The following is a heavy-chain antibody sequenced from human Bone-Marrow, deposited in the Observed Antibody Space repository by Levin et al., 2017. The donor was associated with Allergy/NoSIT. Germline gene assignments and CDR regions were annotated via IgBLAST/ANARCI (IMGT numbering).Heavy chain of an antibody. D-gene: IGHD6-13*01. V-gene: IGHV1-69*06. CDR1: GGTFSSYT. J-gene: IGHJ4*02. Sequence: KISCKASGGTFSSYTISWVRQAPGQGLEWMGGIIPIFGTANYAQKFQGRVTINADTSTNTAYMDLSSLRSEDTAVYYCAREGIGEAAGSFEFWGQGTLVTVSS. CDR3: AREGIGEAAGSFEF. CDR2: IIPIFGTA.